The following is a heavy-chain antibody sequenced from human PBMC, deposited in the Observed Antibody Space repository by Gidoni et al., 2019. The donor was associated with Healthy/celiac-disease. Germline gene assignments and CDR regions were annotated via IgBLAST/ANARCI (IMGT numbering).Heavy chain of an antibody. D-gene: IGHD6-19*01. CDR2: INHSGST. CDR1: GGSFGGYY. Sequence: QVQLQQWGAGLLKPSETLSLTCPVYGGSFGGYYWSWIRQPPGKGLEWIGEINHSGSTNYNPSLKSRVTISVDTSKNQFSLKLSSVTAADTAVYYCARGPAVAGTEPQGLDYWGQGTLVTVSS. CDR3: ARGPAVAGTEPQGLDY. V-gene: IGHV4-34*01. J-gene: IGHJ4*02.